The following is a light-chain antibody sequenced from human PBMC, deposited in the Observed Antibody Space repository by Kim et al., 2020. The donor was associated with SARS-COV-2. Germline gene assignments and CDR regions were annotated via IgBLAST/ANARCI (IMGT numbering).Light chain of an antibody. CDR3: QQYDNLTIT. J-gene: IGKJ4*01. V-gene: IGKV1-33*01. CDR1: QDISNY. CDR2: DAS. Sequence: DIQMTQSPSSLSASVGDRVTITCQASQDISNYLNWYQQKPGKAPKLLIYDASNLETGVPSRFSGSGSGTDFTFTISSLQPEDIATYYCQQYDNLTITFGGGTKLEI.